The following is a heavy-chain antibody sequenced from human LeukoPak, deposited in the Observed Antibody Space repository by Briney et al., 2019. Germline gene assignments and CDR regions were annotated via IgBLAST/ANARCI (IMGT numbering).Heavy chain of an antibody. D-gene: IGHD1-1*01. Sequence: GGSLRLSCAASGFTFSSYAMYWVRQAPGKGLEWVSAISGSGGSTYYADSVKGRFTISRDNSKNTLYLQMNSLGADDTAVYYCAKGNWRYFDYWGQGTLVTVSS. V-gene: IGHV3-23*01. CDR1: GFTFSSYA. CDR2: ISGSGGST. CDR3: AKGNWRYFDY. J-gene: IGHJ4*02.